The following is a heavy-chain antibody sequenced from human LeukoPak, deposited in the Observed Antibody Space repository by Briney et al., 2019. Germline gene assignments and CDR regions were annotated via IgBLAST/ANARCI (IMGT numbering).Heavy chain of an antibody. CDR1: GYTLTELS. CDR3: ATVDILTGYLDY. Sequence: ASVKVSCKVCGYTLTELSRHWVRQAPGKGLEWMGGFDPEDGETIYAQKFQGRVTMTEDTSTDTAYMELSSLRSEDTAVYYCATVDILTGYLDYWGQGTLVTVSS. D-gene: IGHD3-9*01. J-gene: IGHJ4*02. V-gene: IGHV1-24*01. CDR2: FDPEDGET.